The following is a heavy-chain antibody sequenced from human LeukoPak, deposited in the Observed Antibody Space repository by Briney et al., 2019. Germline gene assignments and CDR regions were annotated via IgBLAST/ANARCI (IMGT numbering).Heavy chain of an antibody. CDR3: ARDHAVAAAGITYWFDP. CDR1: GDSVSSNSAA. Sequence: QSQTLSLTCAISGDSVSSNSAAWNWIRQSPSRGLEWLGRIYYRSKWYNDYAVSVKSRITINPDTSKNQFSLQLNSVTPEDTAVYYCARDHAVAAAGITYWFDPWGQGTLVTVSS. CDR2: IYYRSKWYN. V-gene: IGHV6-1*01. J-gene: IGHJ5*02. D-gene: IGHD6-13*01.